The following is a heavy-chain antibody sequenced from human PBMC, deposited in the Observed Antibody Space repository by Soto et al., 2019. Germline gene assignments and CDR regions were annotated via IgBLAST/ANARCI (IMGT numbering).Heavy chain of an antibody. V-gene: IGHV6-1*01. D-gene: IGHD5-12*01. CDR3: ARGETGDGYNLYYFDY. Sequence: SQTLSLTCAISGDSVSSNSAAWNWIRQSPSRGLEWLGRTYYRSKWYNDYAVSVKSRITINPDTSKNQFSLQLNSVTPEDTAVYYCARGETGDGYNLYYFDYWGQGTLVTVSS. CDR2: TYYRSKWYN. CDR1: GDSVSSNSAA. J-gene: IGHJ4*02.